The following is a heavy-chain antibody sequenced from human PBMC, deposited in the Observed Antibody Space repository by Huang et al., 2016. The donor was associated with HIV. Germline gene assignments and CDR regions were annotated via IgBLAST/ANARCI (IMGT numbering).Heavy chain of an antibody. D-gene: IGHD3-3*01. CDR1: GFIFSDYW. V-gene: IGHV3-74*02. CDR3: VRAREKGYDFWSGYRY. CDR2: IESDGSSR. J-gene: IGHJ4*01. Sequence: EVELAESGGGSVRPGQSLRLSCVGFGFIFSDYWMHWVRQIPGKGGMWVARIESDGSSRSYADSVKGRFTVYRDNARNTVYLQMSSLRVDDTAVYYCVRAREKGYDFWSGYRYWGQGAQVTVSS.